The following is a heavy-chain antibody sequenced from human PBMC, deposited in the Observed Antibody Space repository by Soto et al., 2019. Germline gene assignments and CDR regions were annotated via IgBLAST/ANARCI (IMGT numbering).Heavy chain of an antibody. D-gene: IGHD3-10*01. CDR3: ARVQFQYYGSGSADY. Sequence: QVQLQESGPGLVKPSQTLSLTCTVSGGSISNGGYYWSWIRQHPGKGLEWIGYIYYSGNTYYNPSLKSRVTISVDTSKNQFSLKLSSVTAADTAVYYCARVQFQYYGSGSADYWGQGTLVTVSS. V-gene: IGHV4-31*03. CDR1: GGSISNGGYY. CDR2: IYYSGNT. J-gene: IGHJ4*02.